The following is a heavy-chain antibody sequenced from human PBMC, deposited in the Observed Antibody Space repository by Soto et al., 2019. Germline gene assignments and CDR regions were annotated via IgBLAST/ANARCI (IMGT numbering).Heavy chain of an antibody. CDR3: AKVGSSCSGGSCYSDAFDI. J-gene: IGHJ3*02. CDR1: GFTFSSYG. CDR2: ISYDGSNK. Sequence: QVQLVESGGGVVQPGRSLRLSCAASGFTFSSYGMHWVRQAPGKGLEWVAVISYDGSNKYYADSVKGRFTISRDNSKNTLYLQMNSLRAEDTAVYYCAKVGSSCSGGSCYSDAFDIWGQGTMVTVSS. D-gene: IGHD2-15*01. V-gene: IGHV3-30*18.